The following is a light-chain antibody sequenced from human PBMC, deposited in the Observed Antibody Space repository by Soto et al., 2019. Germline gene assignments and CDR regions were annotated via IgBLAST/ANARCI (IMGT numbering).Light chain of an antibody. V-gene: IGLV2-11*01. J-gene: IGLJ1*01. CDR2: DVN. Sequence: QSALTQPRSVSGSPGQSVTISCTGTSSDVGGYNYVSWYQQHPGKAPKLMIFDVNKRPSGVPDCFSGSKSGNTASLTISGLQAEDEADYFCCSYAGSSSYVFGTGTKLTVL. CDR3: CSYAGSSSYV. CDR1: SSDVGGYNY.